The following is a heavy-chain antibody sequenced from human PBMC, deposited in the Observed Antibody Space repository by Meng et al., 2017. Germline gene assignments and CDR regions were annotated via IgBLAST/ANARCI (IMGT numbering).Heavy chain of an antibody. V-gene: IGHV3-9*03. CDR2: ISWNSGSI. Sequence: SLKISCAASGFTFDDYAMHWVRQAPGKGLEWVSGISWNSGSIGYADSVKGRFTISRDNAKNSLHLQMNSLRAEDMALYYCAKDIKWGRNYYDSSGGFDYWGQGTLVTVSS. J-gene: IGHJ4*02. CDR3: AKDIKWGRNYYDSSGGFDY. D-gene: IGHD3-22*01. CDR1: GFTFDDYA.